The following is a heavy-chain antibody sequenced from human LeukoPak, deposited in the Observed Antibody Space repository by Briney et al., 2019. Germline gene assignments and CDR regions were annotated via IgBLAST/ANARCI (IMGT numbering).Heavy chain of an antibody. CDR3: ARKTGQLARFDY. Sequence: ASVKASCKASGYTFTNYGIHWVRQAPGQGLEWMGWISAYNGNTNSAQKLQGRVTMTTDTSTSTAYMELRSLRSDDTAVYYCARKTGQLARFDYWGQGTLVTVSS. CDR1: GYTFTNYG. D-gene: IGHD6-13*01. CDR2: ISAYNGNT. J-gene: IGHJ4*02. V-gene: IGHV1-18*01.